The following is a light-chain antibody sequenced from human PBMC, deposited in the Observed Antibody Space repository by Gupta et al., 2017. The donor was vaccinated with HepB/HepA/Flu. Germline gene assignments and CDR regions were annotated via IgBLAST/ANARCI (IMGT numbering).Light chain of an antibody. CDR2: DVS. CDR3: SSYTSSSTVV. V-gene: IGLV2-14*01. Sequence: SDLPQPASVSGSPGPSITISCSGTSRDVGGYNYVSWYQQHPGKPPKLMIYDVSNRPSGVSNRFAGAKSGNTASLTISGRQAEDEADYYCSSYTSSSTVVFGGGTKLTVL. CDR1: SRDVGGYNY. J-gene: IGLJ2*01.